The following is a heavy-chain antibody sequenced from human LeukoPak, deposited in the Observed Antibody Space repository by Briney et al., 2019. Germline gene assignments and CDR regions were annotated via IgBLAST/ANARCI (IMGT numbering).Heavy chain of an antibody. CDR2: INHSGST. J-gene: IGHJ4*02. D-gene: IGHD3-22*01. CDR3: ARDRLWYYDSSGYYNNLDY. Sequence: SETLSLTCAVYGGSFSGYYWSWIRQPPGKGLEWIGEINHSGSTNYNPSLKSRVTISVDTSKNQFSLKLSSVTAAGTAVYYCARDRLWYYDSSGYYNNLDYWGQGTLVTVSS. V-gene: IGHV4-34*01. CDR1: GGSFSGYY.